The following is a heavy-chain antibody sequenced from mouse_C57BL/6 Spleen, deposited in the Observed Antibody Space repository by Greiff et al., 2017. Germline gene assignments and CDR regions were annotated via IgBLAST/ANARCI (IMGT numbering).Heavy chain of an antibody. CDR1: GYTFTSYW. V-gene: IGHV1-64*01. CDR2: IHPNSGST. Sequence: QVQLQQPGAELVKPGASVKLSCKASGYTFTSYWMHWVKQRPGQGLEWIGMIHPNSGSTNYNEKFKSKATLTVDKSSSTAYMQLISLTSEESAVYYCASQIYYGYDDAMDYWGQGTSVTVSS. CDR3: ASQIYYGYDDAMDY. D-gene: IGHD2-2*01. J-gene: IGHJ4*01.